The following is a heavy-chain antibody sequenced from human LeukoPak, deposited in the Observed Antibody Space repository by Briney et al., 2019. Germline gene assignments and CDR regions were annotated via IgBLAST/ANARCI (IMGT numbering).Heavy chain of an antibody. CDR2: IIQDGSEK. V-gene: IGHV3-7*01. Sequence: SGGSLRLSCAASGFTFSDYWMTWVRQAPGKGLEWAANIIQDGSEKYYVDSVKGRFAISRDNAQNSLYLEMKSLRIEDTAVYYCARGRGAAYWGQGTLVTVSS. J-gene: IGHJ4*02. CDR1: GFTFSDYW. CDR3: ARGRGAAY. D-gene: IGHD3-10*01.